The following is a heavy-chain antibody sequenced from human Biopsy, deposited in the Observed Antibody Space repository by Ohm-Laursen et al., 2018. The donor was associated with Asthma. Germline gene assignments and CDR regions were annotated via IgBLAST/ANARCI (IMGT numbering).Heavy chain of an antibody. Sequence: SLRLSCAASGFTFSSYAMSWVRQAPGKGLEWVSAISGSGGSTYYADSVKGRFTISRDNSKNTLYLQMNGLREEDTAVYYCVRDGTDDAFDIWGQGTVVSVSS. D-gene: IGHD1-1*01. CDR3: VRDGTDDAFDI. J-gene: IGHJ3*02. CDR2: ISGSGGST. V-gene: IGHV3-23*01. CDR1: GFTFSSYA.